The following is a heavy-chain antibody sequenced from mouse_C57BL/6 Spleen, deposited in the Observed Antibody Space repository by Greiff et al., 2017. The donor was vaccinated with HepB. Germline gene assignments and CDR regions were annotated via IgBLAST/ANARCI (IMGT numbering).Heavy chain of an antibody. CDR3: ARAGYGNFWFAY. CDR2: ISDGGSYT. V-gene: IGHV5-4*03. J-gene: IGHJ3*01. D-gene: IGHD2-10*02. CDR1: GFTFSSYA. Sequence: EVKLMESGGGLVKPGGSLKLSCAASGFTFSSYAMSWVRQTPEKRLEWVATISDGGSYTYYPDNVKGRFTISRDNAKNNLYLQMSHLKSEDTAMYYCARAGYGNFWFAYWGQGTLVTVSA.